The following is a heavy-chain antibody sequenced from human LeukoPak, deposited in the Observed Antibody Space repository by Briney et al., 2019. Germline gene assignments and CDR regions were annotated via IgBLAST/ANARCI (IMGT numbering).Heavy chain of an antibody. D-gene: IGHD3-10*01. CDR1: GFTFSGYG. V-gene: IGHV3-30*02. Sequence: GVSLRLSCAASGFTFSGYGMHWVRQAPGKGLEGVAFIRYGGSKKYHANYVTGRLTIYRDNSKNTMYLKMNSLRAEDTAVYYFAKDRDWFGELSSYYFDYWGQGTLVTVSS. CDR3: AKDRDWFGELSSYYFDY. J-gene: IGHJ4*02. CDR2: IRYGGSKK.